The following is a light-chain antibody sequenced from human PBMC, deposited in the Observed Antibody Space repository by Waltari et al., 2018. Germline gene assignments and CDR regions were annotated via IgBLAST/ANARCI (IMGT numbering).Light chain of an antibody. CDR3: QQSYSFTRT. Sequence: DIQMTQSPSYLSASVGDRVTITCRASQTISRYLNWYQQKPGKAPNLLIYAASRLQSGVPSRFSGSGSWRDFTLIITSLQPEDFATYYCQQSYSFTRTFGQGTKVEIK. V-gene: IGKV1-39*01. CDR2: AAS. CDR1: QTISRY. J-gene: IGKJ1*01.